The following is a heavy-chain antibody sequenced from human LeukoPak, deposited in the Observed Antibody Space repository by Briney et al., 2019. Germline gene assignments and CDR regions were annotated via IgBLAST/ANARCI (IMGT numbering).Heavy chain of an antibody. Sequence: GASVKVSCKASGYTFTSYYMHWVRQAPGQGLEWMGIINPSGGSTSYAQKFQGRVTMTRDTSTSTVYMELSSLRSDDTAVYYCARDGVLRFLEWLSPTYYYYMDVWGKGTTVTVSS. CDR1: GYTFTSYY. D-gene: IGHD3-3*01. CDR2: INPSGGST. CDR3: ARDGVLRFLEWLSPTYYYYMDV. J-gene: IGHJ6*03. V-gene: IGHV1-46*01.